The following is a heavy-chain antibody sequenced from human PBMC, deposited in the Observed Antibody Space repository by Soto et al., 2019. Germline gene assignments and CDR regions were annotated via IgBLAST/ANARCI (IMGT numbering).Heavy chain of an antibody. V-gene: IGHV3-30*18. J-gene: IGHJ2*01. CDR1: GFDFYNYG. CDR3: AKEYSSVWSHWYFDL. Sequence: QVQLVESGGGVVQPGRSLRLSCAGSGFDFYNYGIQWVRQAPGKGLEWVAVVSHDGTAKIYADPVKGRFTISRDGSENMVYLQMDSLRVEDTAVYYCAKEYSSVWSHWYFDLWGPGTLVTVSS. D-gene: IGHD6-19*01. CDR2: VSHDGTAK.